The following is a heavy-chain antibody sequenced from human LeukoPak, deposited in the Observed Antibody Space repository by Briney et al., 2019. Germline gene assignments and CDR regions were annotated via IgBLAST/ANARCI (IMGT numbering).Heavy chain of an antibody. CDR3: ARVRGNSCDY. J-gene: IGHJ4*02. CDR2: IRGDTGDT. Sequence: ASVTVSFTCSGYTLTDYYMHWVRQAPGQGREWMGWIRGDTGDTDSPQKFQGRVTMTRDTSTNTAYMELSRLRYDDTAMYFFARVRGNSCDYWGQGTLVTVSS. D-gene: IGHD6-13*01. CDR1: GYTLTDYY. V-gene: IGHV1-2*02.